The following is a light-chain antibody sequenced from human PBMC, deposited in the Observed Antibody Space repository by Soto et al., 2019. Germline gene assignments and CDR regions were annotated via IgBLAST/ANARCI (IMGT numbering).Light chain of an antibody. V-gene: IGLV2-14*01. Sequence: QSVLTQPASVSGSPGQSITISCTGTSGDVGGYYYVSWYQQLPGKAPKLMISEVSNRPSGVSNRFSGSKSGNTASLTISGLQAEDEADYYCSSSTAGATIFGTGTKVTVL. CDR3: SSSTAGATI. J-gene: IGLJ1*01. CDR1: SGDVGGYYY. CDR2: EVS.